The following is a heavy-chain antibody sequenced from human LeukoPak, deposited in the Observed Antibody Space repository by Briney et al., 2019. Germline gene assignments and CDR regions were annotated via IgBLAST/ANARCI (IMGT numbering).Heavy chain of an antibody. CDR1: GFTFSTYS. Sequence: GGSLRLPCAASGFTFSTYSMNWVRQAPGKGLEWVSSINSGSTHRYYADSVKGRFTISRDNAKSSLYLQMNSLRAEDTAVYYCARERSYDYWGQGTLVTVSS. D-gene: IGHD3-10*01. CDR3: ARERSYDY. J-gene: IGHJ4*02. V-gene: IGHV3-21*01. CDR2: INSGSTHR.